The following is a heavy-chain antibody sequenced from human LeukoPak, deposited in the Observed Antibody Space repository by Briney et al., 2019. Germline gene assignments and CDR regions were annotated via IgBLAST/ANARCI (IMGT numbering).Heavy chain of an antibody. V-gene: IGHV3-7*01. Sequence: GGSLRLSCAASGFTFSSYWMSWVRQAPGKGLEWVANIKQDGSEKYYVDSVKGRFTISRDNAKNSLYLQMNSLRAEDTAVYYCASHSSGWYGPFSFLSYFDYWGQGTLVTVSS. D-gene: IGHD6-19*01. CDR1: GFTFSSYW. CDR2: IKQDGSEK. J-gene: IGHJ4*02. CDR3: ASHSSGWYGPFSFLSYFDY.